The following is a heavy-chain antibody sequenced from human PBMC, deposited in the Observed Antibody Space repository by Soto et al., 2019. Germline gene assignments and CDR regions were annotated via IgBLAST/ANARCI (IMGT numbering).Heavy chain of an antibody. D-gene: IGHD2-2*01. CDR2: IIPIPGTA. J-gene: IGHJ6*02. V-gene: IGHV1-69*01. CDR1: GGTFGSYA. Sequence: QVQLVQSGAEVKKPGSSVKVSCKASGGTFGSYAISWVRQAPGQGLEWMGGIIPIPGTANYAQKFQGRVTIAADESTSTAYMELSSLRSEDTAVYYCARSQGSSTSLEIYYSYYYGMEVWGQGTTVTVSS. CDR3: ARSQGSSTSLEIYYSYYYGMEV.